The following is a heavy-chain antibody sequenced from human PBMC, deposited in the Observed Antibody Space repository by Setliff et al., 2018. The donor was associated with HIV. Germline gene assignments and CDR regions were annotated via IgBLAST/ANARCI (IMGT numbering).Heavy chain of an antibody. J-gene: IGHJ6*03. Sequence: PSETLSLTCSVSGVSTSSSTYYWGWIRQPPGKGLEWIGYIFYTGSTYYNPSLKSRVTISVDTSKNQFSLKLSSVTAADTAVYYCARGVNPTYYDFWSGNYMRKYYYYYMDVRGKGTTVTVSS. D-gene: IGHD3-3*01. CDR3: ARGVNPTYYDFWSGNYMRKYYYYYMDV. CDR1: GVSTSSSTYY. CDR2: IFYTGST. V-gene: IGHV4-39*07.